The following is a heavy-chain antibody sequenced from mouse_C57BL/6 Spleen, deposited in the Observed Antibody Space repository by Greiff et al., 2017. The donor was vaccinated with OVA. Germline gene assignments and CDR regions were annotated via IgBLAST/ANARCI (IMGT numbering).Heavy chain of an antibody. CDR2: IDPSDSYT. D-gene: IGHD2-12*01. CDR1: GYTFTSYW. J-gene: IGHJ4*01. V-gene: IGHV1-59*01. Sequence: VQLQQSGAELVRPGTSVKLSCKASGYTFTSYWMHWVKQRPGQGLEWIGVIDPSDSYTNYNQKFTGKATLTVDTSSSAAYMQLSSLTSEDSAVYYCARGSYYKAMDYWGQGTSVTVSS. CDR3: ARGSYYKAMDY.